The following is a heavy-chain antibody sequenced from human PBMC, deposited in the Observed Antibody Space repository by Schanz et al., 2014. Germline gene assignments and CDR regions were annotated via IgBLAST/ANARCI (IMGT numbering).Heavy chain of an antibody. J-gene: IGHJ6*02. CDR2: IFFRGST. CDR3: YGMDV. CDR1: GGSISSGGYS. V-gene: IGHV4-30-4*07. Sequence: QVQLQESGPGLVKPSQTLSLTCAVSGGSISSGGYSWSWIRQPPGKGLEWIGYIFFRGSTYYNPSLKSRVTISMDPPKNQFSLRLTSVTAAATAVYYCYGMDVWGQGTTVTVSS.